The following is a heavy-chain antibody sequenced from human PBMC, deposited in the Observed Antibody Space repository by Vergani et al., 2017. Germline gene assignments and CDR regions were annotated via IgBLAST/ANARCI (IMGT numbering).Heavy chain of an antibody. CDR3: ARHLRQLARNDVFDS. J-gene: IGHJ3*02. Sequence: QLQLQESGPRLVKPSETLSLTCSLSGMSISNNTYYWGWIRQPPGKGLEWIGSIYDSRNNNYSPSLKSRVSISVDTSKNQFSLNLTSVTAADTAVYYCARHLRQLARNDVFDSWGHGTLVTVSS. V-gene: IGHV4-39*01. CDR1: GMSISNNTYY. D-gene: IGHD6-6*01. CDR2: IYDSRNN.